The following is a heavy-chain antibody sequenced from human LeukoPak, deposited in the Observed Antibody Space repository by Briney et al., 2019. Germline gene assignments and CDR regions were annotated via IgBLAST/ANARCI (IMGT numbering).Heavy chain of an antibody. V-gene: IGHV4-59*01. J-gene: IGHJ5*02. D-gene: IGHD3-22*01. Sequence: PSETLSLTCTVSGGSISSYYWSWIRQPPGKGLEWIGYIYYSGSTNYNPSLKSRVTISVDTSKNQFSLKLSSVTAADTAVYYCARDQGSSGYYYGFDPWGQGTLVTVSS. CDR2: IYYSGST. CDR1: GGSISSYY. CDR3: ARDQGSSGYYYGFDP.